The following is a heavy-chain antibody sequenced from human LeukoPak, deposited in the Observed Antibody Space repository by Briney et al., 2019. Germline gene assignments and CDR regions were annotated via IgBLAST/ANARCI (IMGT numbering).Heavy chain of an antibody. D-gene: IGHD3-9*01. Sequence: GGSLRLSCAASGFTFSSYAMSWVRQAPGKGLEWVSAISGSGGSTYYADSVNGRFTISRDNSKNTLYLQMNSLRAEDTAVYYCAKVGGYDILTGYLFDYWGQGTLVTVSS. CDR1: GFTFSSYA. V-gene: IGHV3-23*01. CDR2: ISGSGGST. J-gene: IGHJ4*02. CDR3: AKVGGYDILTGYLFDY.